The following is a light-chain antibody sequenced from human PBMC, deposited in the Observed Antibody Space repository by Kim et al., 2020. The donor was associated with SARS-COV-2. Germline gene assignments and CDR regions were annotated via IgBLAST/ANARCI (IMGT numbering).Light chain of an antibody. CDR2: DAS. CDR3: QHRSNWPLT. Sequence: SLSTGERATLSCRASQSVSSVLAWYQHKPGQAPRLLIYDASNRATGIPARFSGSGSGTDFTLTISSLEPEDFAVYYCQHRSNWPLTFGGGTKLEIK. V-gene: IGKV3-11*01. J-gene: IGKJ4*01. CDR1: QSVSSV.